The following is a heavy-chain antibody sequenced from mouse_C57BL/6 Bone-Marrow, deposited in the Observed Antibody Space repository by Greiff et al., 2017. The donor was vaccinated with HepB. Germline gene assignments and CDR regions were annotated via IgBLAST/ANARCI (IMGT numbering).Heavy chain of an antibody. CDR3: ARVIYDGYYYAMDY. J-gene: IGHJ4*01. CDR1: GYTFTSYW. D-gene: IGHD2-3*01. V-gene: IGHV1-52*01. CDR2: IDPSDSET. Sequence: VQLQQPGAELVRPGSSVKLSCKASGYTFTSYWMHWVKQRPIQGLEWIGNIDPSDSETHYNQKFKDKATLTVDKSSSTAYMQLSSLTSEDSAVYYCARVIYDGYYYAMDYWGQGTSVTVSS.